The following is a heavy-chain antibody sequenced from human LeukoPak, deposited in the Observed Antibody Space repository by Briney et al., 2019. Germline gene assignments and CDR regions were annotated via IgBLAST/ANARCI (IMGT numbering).Heavy chain of an antibody. J-gene: IGHJ6*02. CDR1: GGSISSYY. CDR2: IYYSGST. Sequence: PSETLSLTCTVSGGSISSYYWSWIRQPPGKGLEWIGYIYYSGSTNYNPSLKSRVTISVDTCKNQFSLKLSSVTAADTAVYYCARVRSSSWTNYYGMDVWGQGTTVTVSS. V-gene: IGHV4-59*01. CDR3: ARVRSSSWTNYYGMDV. D-gene: IGHD6-13*01.